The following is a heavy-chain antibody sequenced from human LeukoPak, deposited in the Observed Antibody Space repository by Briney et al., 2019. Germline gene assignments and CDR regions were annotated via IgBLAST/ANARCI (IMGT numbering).Heavy chain of an antibody. CDR3: TTLQLVHDF. CDR2: IKSKTDGGTT. J-gene: IGHJ4*02. D-gene: IGHD6-13*01. CDR1: GFTFSIYW. Sequence: PGGSLRLSCAASGFTFSIYWMSWVRQAPGKGLEWAGRIKSKTDGGTTDYAAPVKGRFTISRDDSKNTLYLQMNSLKTEDTAVYYCTTLQLVHDFWGQGTLVTVSS. V-gene: IGHV3-15*01.